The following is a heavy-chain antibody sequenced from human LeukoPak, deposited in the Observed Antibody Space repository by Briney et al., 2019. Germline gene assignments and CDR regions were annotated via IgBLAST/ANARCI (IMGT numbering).Heavy chain of an antibody. D-gene: IGHD3-10*01. V-gene: IGHV1-46*01. J-gene: IGHJ5*02. CDR2: INPSGGST. Sequence: GASVKVSCKASGYTFSNYLIHWVRQAPGQGLEWMGIINPSGGSTSYAQKFQGRVTMTRDTSTSTVYMELSSLRSEDTAVYYCARDLGLRGVTNWFDPWGQGTLVTVSS. CDR1: GYTFSNYL. CDR3: ARDLGLRGVTNWFDP.